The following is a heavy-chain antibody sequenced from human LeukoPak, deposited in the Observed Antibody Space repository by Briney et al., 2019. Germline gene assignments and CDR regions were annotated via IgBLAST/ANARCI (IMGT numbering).Heavy chain of an antibody. Sequence: GGSLRLSCAASGFTFSSYAMSWVRQAPGKGLEWVSAISGSGDITYYADSVKGRFTISRDNSKNTLYLEVISLTAEDTAVYYCAKDDAWLRFGEWSQGTLVTVSS. D-gene: IGHD3-10*01. CDR3: AKDDAWLRFGE. CDR1: GFTFSSYA. V-gene: IGHV3-23*01. J-gene: IGHJ4*02. CDR2: ISGSGDIT.